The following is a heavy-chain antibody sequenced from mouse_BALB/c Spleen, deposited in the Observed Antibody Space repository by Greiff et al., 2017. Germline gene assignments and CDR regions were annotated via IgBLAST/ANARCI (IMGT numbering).Heavy chain of an antibody. CDR3: ARDGSSRAWFAY. CDR1: GFTFSSYT. V-gene: IGHV5-12-2*01. J-gene: IGHJ3*01. CDR2: ISNGGGST. Sequence: EVQLVESGGGLVQPGGSLKLSCAASGFTFSSYTMSWVRQTPEKRLEWVAYISNGGGSTYYPDTVKGRFTISRDNAKNTLYLQMSSLKSEDTAMYYCARDGSSRAWFAYWGQGTLVTVSA. D-gene: IGHD1-1*01.